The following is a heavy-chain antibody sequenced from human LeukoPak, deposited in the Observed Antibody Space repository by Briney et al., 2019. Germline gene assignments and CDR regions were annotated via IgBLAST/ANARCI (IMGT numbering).Heavy chain of an antibody. D-gene: IGHD6-13*01. CDR3: ARIHSISWYGESGYGMDV. V-gene: IGHV3-48*01. CDR2: ISSSSSTI. CDR1: VFTFSSYS. J-gene: IGHJ6*02. Sequence: GGSLRLSCAASVFTFSSYSMNWVRQAPGKGLEWVSYISSSSSTIYYADSVKGRFTISRDNAKNSLYLQMNSLRAEDTAVYYCARIHSISWYGESGYGMDVWGQGTTVSVSS.